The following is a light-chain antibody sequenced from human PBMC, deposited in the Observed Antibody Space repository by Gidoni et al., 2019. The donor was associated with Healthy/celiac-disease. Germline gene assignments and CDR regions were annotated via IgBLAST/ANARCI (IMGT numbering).Light chain of an antibody. CDR2: LGS. CDR3: MQALQTLT. J-gene: IGKJ4*01. CDR1: QSLLHSNGYNY. Sequence: DIVMTQSPLSLPVTPGEPASISCRSSQSLLHSNGYNYLDWYLQKPGQSPQLLIYLGSNRASGVPDRFSGSGSGTDFTLKISRVEAEDVGVYYCMQALQTLTVGGGTKVEIK. V-gene: IGKV2-28*01.